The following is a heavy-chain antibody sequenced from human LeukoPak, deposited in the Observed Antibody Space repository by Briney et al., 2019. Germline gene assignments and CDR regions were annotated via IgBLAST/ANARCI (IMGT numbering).Heavy chain of an antibody. CDR2: INQDGSEK. J-gene: IGHJ6*02. CDR3: AKHLYSVYFYAMDV. D-gene: IGHD2-8*01. CDR1: GFTFSSYW. Sequence: GGSLRLSCAASGFTFSSYWMSWVRQAPGKGLEWVANINQDGSEKYYVDSVKGRFTISRDNAKNSLYLQMNSLRAEDTAVYYCAKHLYSVYFYAMDVWGQGTTVTVSS. V-gene: IGHV3-7*03.